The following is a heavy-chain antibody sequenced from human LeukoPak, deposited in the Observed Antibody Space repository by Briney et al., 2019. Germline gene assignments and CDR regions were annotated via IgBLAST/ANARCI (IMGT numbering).Heavy chain of an antibody. D-gene: IGHD3-10*01. J-gene: IGHJ5*02. Sequence: SETLSLTCAAYGGSFNNSYWTWIRQSPGKGLEWIGEINHNGTTRYNKPLKSRVTISIDTSKNQFSLKLYAVTAADTAVYYCARDSGTTGEVKFDPWGQGTLVTVSS. CDR2: INHNGTT. CDR3: ARDSGTTGEVKFDP. CDR1: GGSFNNSY. V-gene: IGHV4-34*01.